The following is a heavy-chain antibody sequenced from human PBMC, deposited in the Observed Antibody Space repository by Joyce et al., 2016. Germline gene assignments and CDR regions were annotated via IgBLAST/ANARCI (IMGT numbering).Heavy chain of an antibody. V-gene: IGHV3-74*01. J-gene: IGHJ6*02. CDR1: GFTLSSDG. CDR2: IGTEGGT. CDR3: VRGSNDWIGVDV. Sequence: EVQLVESGGGLVQPGGSLRLSCVASGFTLSSDGVHWGRQGPGQGWVWVSRIGTEGGTQDVDSVKGRFTIFRDNAKNSLFLQMNSLRAEDTAVYYCVRGSNDWIGVDVWGQGTTVIVSS. D-gene: IGHD3-9*01.